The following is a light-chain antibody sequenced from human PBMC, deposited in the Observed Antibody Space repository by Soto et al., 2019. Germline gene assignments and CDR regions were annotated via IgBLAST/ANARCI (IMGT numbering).Light chain of an antibody. CDR3: CSYAGTITYL. CDR1: SSNVGSYNL. CDR2: EGS. V-gene: IGLV2-23*01. J-gene: IGLJ1*01. Sequence: QSLLPQPASVSWSPRQSITISCTGTSSNVGSYNLVSWYQQHPGKAPKLMVYEGSKRPSGVSNRFSGSKSGNTASLTISGLQAEDGADYYCCSYAGTITYLFGTGTKVTVL.